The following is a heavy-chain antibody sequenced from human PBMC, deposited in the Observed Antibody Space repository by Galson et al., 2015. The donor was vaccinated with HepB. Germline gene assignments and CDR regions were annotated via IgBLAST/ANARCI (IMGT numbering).Heavy chain of an antibody. CDR3: ATQQYYYDSSGIRGDY. D-gene: IGHD3-22*01. Sequence: SLRLSCAASGFTFSSYSMNWVRQAPGKGLEWVSYISSSSSTIYYADSVKGRFTISRDNAKNSLYLQMNSLRDENTAVYYCATQQYYYDSSGIRGDYWGQGTLVTVSS. CDR2: ISSSSSTI. CDR1: GFTFSSYS. V-gene: IGHV3-48*02. J-gene: IGHJ4*02.